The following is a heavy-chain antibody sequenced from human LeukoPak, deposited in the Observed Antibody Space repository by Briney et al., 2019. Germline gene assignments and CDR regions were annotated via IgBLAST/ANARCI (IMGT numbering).Heavy chain of an antibody. CDR1: GYSITNGYY. Sequence: SETLSLTCGVSGYSITNGYYWAWIRQPPGKGLEWIGNIYYSGNTYYNPSLKSRVTISVDTSKNQFSLKLSSVTAANTAVYYCARGPVVPAAMKYYYYYYMDVWGKGTTVTVSS. D-gene: IGHD2-2*01. CDR3: ARGPVVPAAMKYYYYYYMDV. CDR2: IYYSGNT. V-gene: IGHV4-38-2*01. J-gene: IGHJ6*03.